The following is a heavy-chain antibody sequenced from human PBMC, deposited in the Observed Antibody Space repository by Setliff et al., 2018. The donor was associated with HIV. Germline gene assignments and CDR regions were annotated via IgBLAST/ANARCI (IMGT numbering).Heavy chain of an antibody. CDR3: ARRRYDSRANDAFDI. V-gene: IGHV5-51*01. CDR2: IYPGDSDT. J-gene: IGHJ3*02. CDR1: GYSFTSYW. Sequence: GESLTLPCQGSGYSFTSYWIDWVRQMPGNGREWMGIIYPGDSDTRYSPSFQGQVTISADKSISTAYLQWSCLKASDTAMYYCARRRYDSRANDAFDIWGQGTMVTVSS. D-gene: IGHD3-22*01.